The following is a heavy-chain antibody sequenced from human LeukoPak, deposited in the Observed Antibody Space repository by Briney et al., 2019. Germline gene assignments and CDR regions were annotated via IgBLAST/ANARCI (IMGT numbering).Heavy chain of an antibody. Sequence: GGSLRLSCAASGFTFSSYSMNWVRQAPGKGLEWVSYISSSSSTIYYADSVKGRFTISRDNAKNSLYLQMNSLRAEDTAVYYCARDPNGGYSYGYYYYYMDVWGKGTTVTVSS. CDR2: ISSSSSTI. V-gene: IGHV3-48*01. J-gene: IGHJ6*03. CDR3: ARDPNGGYSYGYYYYYMDV. D-gene: IGHD5-18*01. CDR1: GFTFSSYS.